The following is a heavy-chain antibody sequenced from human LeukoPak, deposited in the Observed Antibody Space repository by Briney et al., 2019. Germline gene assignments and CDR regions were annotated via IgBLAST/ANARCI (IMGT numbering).Heavy chain of an antibody. CDR2: IYTSGST. J-gene: IGHJ6*03. CDR3: ARERGVMVAGAYYYYYMDV. V-gene: IGHV4-4*07. D-gene: IGHD2-8*01. CDR1: GGSISSYS. Sequence: SETLSLTCTVSGGSISSYSWSWLRQPAGKGLEWIGRIYTSGSTNYNPSLKSRVTMSVDTSKNQFSLKLSSVTAADTAVYYCARERGVMVAGAYYYYYMDVWGKGTTVTVSS.